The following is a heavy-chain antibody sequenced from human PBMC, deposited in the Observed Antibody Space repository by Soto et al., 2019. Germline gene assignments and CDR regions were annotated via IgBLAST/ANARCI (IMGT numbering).Heavy chain of an antibody. CDR1: GYTFTSYD. D-gene: IGHD3-3*01. CDR2: MNPNSGNT. V-gene: IGHV1-8*01. J-gene: IGHJ4*02. CDR3: ARGLMTRRYYDFWSGYHFDY. Sequence: QVQLVQSGAEVKKPGASVKVSCKASGYTFTSYDINWVRQATGQGLEWMGWMNPNSGNTGYAQKFQGRVTMTRNTSIRTAYMELSSLRSEDTAVYYCARGLMTRRYYDFWSGYHFDYWGQGTLVTVSS.